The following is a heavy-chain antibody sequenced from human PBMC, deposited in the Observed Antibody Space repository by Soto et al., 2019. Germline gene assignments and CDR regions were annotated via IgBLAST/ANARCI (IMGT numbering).Heavy chain of an antibody. Sequence: QVQLVQSGAEVKKPGSSVKVSCKASGGTFSSYTITWVRQAPGQGLEWLGRIIPISGVTNYAQKFQDRVTITAARSTTTAYMELSRLRSEDTAVYYCVRDWESTTQTWGFGDSWGQGTLVTVSS. V-gene: IGHV1-69*08. D-gene: IGHD1-1*01. CDR1: GGTFSSYT. CDR3: VRDWESTTQTWGFGDS. J-gene: IGHJ4*02. CDR2: IIPISGVT.